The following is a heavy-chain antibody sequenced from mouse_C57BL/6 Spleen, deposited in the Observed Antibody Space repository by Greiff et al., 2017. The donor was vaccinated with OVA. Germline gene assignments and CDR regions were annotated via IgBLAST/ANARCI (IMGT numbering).Heavy chain of an antibody. CDR2: IDPETGGT. CDR1: GYTFTDYE. CDR3: TDRGFAY. Sequence: VKVVESGAELVRPGASVTLSCKASGYTFTDYEMHWVKQTPVHGLEWIGAIDPETGGTAYNQKFKGKAILTADKSSSTAYMELRSLTAEDSAVYYCTDRGFAYGGQGTLVTVSA. J-gene: IGHJ3*01. V-gene: IGHV1-15*01.